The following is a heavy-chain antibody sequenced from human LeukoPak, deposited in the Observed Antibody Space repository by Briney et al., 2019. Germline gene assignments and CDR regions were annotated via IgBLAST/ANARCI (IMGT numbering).Heavy chain of an antibody. D-gene: IGHD1-7*01. CDR3: ARGDWKYGDFDR. Sequence: SETLSLTCAVSGGSTSSSSYYWGWIRQPPGKGLEWIGSVYYRGNTYYNPSLKSRVTTSVDTSKNQFSLKVSSMTAADTAVYYCARGDWKYGDFDRWGQGTLVTVSS. CDR1: GGSTSSSSYY. J-gene: IGHJ4*02. V-gene: IGHV4-39*07. CDR2: VYYRGNT.